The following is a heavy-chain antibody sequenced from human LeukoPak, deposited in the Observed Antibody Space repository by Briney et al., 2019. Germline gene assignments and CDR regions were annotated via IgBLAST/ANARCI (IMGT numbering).Heavy chain of an antibody. CDR3: ARSAPHCSGGSCYSDY. V-gene: IGHV5-51*01. CDR2: IYPGDSDT. CDR1: GYSFTSYW. Sequence: GESLKISCKGSGYSFTSYWIGWVRQMPGKGLEWMGIIYPGDSDTRYSPSFQGQVTISADKSISTAYLQWSSLKASDTAVYYCARSAPHCSGGSCYSDYWGQGTLVTVSS. J-gene: IGHJ4*02. D-gene: IGHD2-15*01.